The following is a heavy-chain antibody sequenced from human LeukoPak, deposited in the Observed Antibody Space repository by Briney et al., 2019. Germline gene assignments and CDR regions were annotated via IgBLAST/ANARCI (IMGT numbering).Heavy chain of an antibody. D-gene: IGHD1-14*01. CDR3: AKGSGINHYHWIDP. CDR2: ISGGGGST. Sequence: GGSLRLSCAASEFTFNNYAMNWVRQAPGKGLEWVSGISGGGGSTYYADSVKGRFTISRDNSKNTLYLQMDSLRAEDTALYYCAKGSGINHYHWIDPWGQGTLVTVSS. J-gene: IGHJ5*02. V-gene: IGHV3-23*01. CDR1: EFTFNNYA.